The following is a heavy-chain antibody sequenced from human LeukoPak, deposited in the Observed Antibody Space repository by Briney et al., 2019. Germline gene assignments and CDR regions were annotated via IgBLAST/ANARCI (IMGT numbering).Heavy chain of an antibody. CDR3: ARSARRITMIVVVSGTQFDY. J-gene: IGHJ4*02. D-gene: IGHD3-22*01. CDR1: GFTFSSYA. Sequence: GGSLRLSCAASGFTFSSYAMSWVRQAPGKGLEWVSAISGSGGSTYYADSVKGRFTISRENSKNTLYLQMNSLRAEDTAVYYCARSARRITMIVVVSGTQFDYWGQGTLVTVSS. CDR2: ISGSGGST. V-gene: IGHV3-23*01.